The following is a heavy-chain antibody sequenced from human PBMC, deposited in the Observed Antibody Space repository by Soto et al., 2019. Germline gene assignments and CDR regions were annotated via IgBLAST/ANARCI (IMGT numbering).Heavy chain of an antibody. J-gene: IGHJ3*01. CDR3: ARARLRAVYAFDF. CDR2: IYYNGNT. CDR1: SGSITSGAYY. D-gene: IGHD4-17*01. V-gene: IGHV4-31*03. Sequence: TLSLTCTLPSGSITSGAYYWTWVRQHPGTGLEWIGYIYYNGNTYFSPSLKSRHTISIDTSKNQFSLKLSSVTAADTAMYYCARARLRAVYAFDFWGQGTMVT.